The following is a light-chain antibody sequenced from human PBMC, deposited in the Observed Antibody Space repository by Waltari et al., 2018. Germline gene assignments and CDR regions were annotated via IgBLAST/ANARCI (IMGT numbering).Light chain of an antibody. J-gene: IGLJ2*01. V-gene: IGLV2-8*01. CDR2: EVS. CDR3: SSAAGSNNLV. Sequence: QSALTQPPSASASPGQSVTTSCTGTSSDVGGYNLVSWYQQHPGKAPKLMIYEVSKRPSGVPDRFSGSKSGNTASLTVSGLQAEDEADYYCSSAAGSNNLVFGGGTKLTVL. CDR1: SSDVGGYNL.